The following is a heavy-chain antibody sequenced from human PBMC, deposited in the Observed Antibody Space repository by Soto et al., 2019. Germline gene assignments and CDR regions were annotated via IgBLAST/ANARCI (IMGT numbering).Heavy chain of an antibody. D-gene: IGHD5-12*01. Sequence: PGGSLRLSCAASGLTFRTYWVIWVRQAPGKGLEWVAVISYDGSNKYYADSVKGRFTISRDNSKNTLYLQMNSLRAEDTAVYYCAPLGGVYSGYDLVFDYWGQGTLVTVSS. J-gene: IGHJ4*02. V-gene: IGHV3-30*03. CDR1: GLTFRTYW. CDR3: APLGGVYSGYDLVFDY. CDR2: ISYDGSNK.